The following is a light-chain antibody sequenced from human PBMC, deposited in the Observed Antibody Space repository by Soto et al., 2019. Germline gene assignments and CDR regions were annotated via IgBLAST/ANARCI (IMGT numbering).Light chain of an antibody. J-gene: IGKJ1*01. CDR3: QQSYSSPRT. CDR2: AAS. V-gene: IGKV1-39*01. Sequence: DIQMTQSPSSLSASVGDRVTITCRASQSISSYLNWYQQTPGKAPKLLIYAASSLQSGVPSRFSGSGSGTDFTLTISRLQPEDFATYYCQQSYSSPRTFCQGTKVDIK. CDR1: QSISSY.